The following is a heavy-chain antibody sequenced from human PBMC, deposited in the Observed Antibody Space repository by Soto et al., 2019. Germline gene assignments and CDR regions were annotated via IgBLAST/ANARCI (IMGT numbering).Heavy chain of an antibody. V-gene: IGHV5-10-1*01. CDR2: IDPSDSYT. D-gene: IGHD5-18*01. CDR1: GYSFTSYY. CDR3: AGGDTAVDRKGVDV. Sequence: PGASLKISCEGSGYSFTSYYITWARQMPGKGLEWVGRIDPSDSYTTYNPSFQGHVTISADKFIRTAYLQWSSLEASDSAMYYCAGGDTAVDRKGVDVWGQGTPVTVSS. J-gene: IGHJ6*02.